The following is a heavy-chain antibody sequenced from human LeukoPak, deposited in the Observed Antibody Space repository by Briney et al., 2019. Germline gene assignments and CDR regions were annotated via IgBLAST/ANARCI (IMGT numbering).Heavy chain of an antibody. CDR3: ARDYKYAFDN. V-gene: IGHV3-48*01. CDR1: GFTFSDYS. D-gene: IGHD5-24*01. CDR2: IGIDSGNT. Sequence: GGSLRLSCAASGFTFSDYSMNWVRQPPGKGLEWISYIGIDSGNTNYADSVKGRFTISGDKAKNSLYLQMNSLRVEDTAVYYCARDYKYAFDNWGQGTLVTVSS. J-gene: IGHJ4*02.